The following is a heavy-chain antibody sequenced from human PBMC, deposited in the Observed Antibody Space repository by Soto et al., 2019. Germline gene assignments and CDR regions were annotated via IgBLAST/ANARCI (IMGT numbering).Heavy chain of an antibody. J-gene: IGHJ6*02. V-gene: IGHV4-30-2*01. CDR1: GGSISSGGYS. CDR2: IYDSGST. CDR3: ASPIRVAPVYFAIDV. Sequence: QMQLQESGSGLVKPSQTLSLTCTVSGGSISSGGYSWSWIRQPPGKGLEWIGYIYDSGSTYYNPSLKSRVTISVDRSKNQFSLKLRSVTAADTAVYFCASPIRVAPVYFAIDVWGQGTTVTVSS. D-gene: IGHD3-3*01.